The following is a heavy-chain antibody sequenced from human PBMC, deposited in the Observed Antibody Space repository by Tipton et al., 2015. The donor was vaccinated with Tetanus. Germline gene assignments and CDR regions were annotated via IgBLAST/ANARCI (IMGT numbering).Heavy chain of an antibody. CDR3: ARDRTRYYDFWRDAHYFDY. J-gene: IGHJ4*02. Sequence: SLRLSCAASGFTFSSYWMSWVRQAPGKGLEWVANIKQDGSEKYYVDSVKGRFTISRDNAKNSLYLQMNSLRAEDTAVYYCARDRTRYYDFWRDAHYFDYWGQGTLVTVSS. CDR1: GFTFSSYW. CDR2: IKQDGSEK. V-gene: IGHV3-7*01. D-gene: IGHD3-3*01.